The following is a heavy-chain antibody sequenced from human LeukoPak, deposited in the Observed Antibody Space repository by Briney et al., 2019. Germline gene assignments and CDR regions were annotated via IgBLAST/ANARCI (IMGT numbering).Heavy chain of an antibody. Sequence: GGSLRLSCAASGFTVRNTYMTWVRQAPGKGLEWVSVIYSGGNTYYADSVKGRFTTSRDNSKNTLFLQMNSLRAEDTAVYFCARGGSVGSYYYFDYWGQGTLSPSPQ. CDR3: ARGGSVGSYYYFDY. J-gene: IGHJ4*02. D-gene: IGHD1-26*01. V-gene: IGHV3-53*01. CDR1: GFTVRNTY. CDR2: IYSGGNT.